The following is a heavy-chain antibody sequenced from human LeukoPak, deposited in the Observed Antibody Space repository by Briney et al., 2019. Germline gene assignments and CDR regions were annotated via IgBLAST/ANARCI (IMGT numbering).Heavy chain of an antibody. CDR3: ARGRNYYDSSGYYYFDY. Sequence: SETLSLTCAVYGGSFSGYYWSWIRQPPGKGLEWIGEINHSGSTNYNPSLKSRVTISVDTSKNQFSLKLSSVTATDTAVYYCARGRNYYDSSGYYYFDYWGQGTLVTVSS. CDR2: INHSGST. J-gene: IGHJ4*02. D-gene: IGHD3-22*01. V-gene: IGHV4-34*01. CDR1: GGSFSGYY.